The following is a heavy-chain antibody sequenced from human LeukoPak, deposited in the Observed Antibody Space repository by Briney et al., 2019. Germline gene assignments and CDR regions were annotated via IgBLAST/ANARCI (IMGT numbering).Heavy chain of an antibody. D-gene: IGHD3-10*01. CDR1: GVSISSYY. CDR3: ARGDYFGSGLGD. V-gene: IGHV4-4*07. Sequence: SETLSLTCTVSGVSISSYYWSWIRQPAGKGLEWIGRIYTTESSNYNPSLKSRVTISVDSSKNQFSLKVNSVTAADTAVYYCARGDYFGSGLGDWGQGTLVTVSS. J-gene: IGHJ4*02. CDR2: IYTTESS.